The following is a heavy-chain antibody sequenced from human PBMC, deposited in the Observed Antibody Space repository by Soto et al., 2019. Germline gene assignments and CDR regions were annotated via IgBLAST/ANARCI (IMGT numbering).Heavy chain of an antibody. V-gene: IGHV4-39*01. D-gene: IGHD2-15*01. CDR3: ARRGLYSIWFDP. CDR2: IYYSGST. Sequence: QLQLQESGPGLVKPSETLSLTCTVSGGSISSSSYYWGWIRQPPGKGLEWIGSIYYSGSTYYNPSLKSRVIISVDTSKNQFSLKLSSVTAADTAVYYCARRGLYSIWFDPWGQGTLVTVSS. J-gene: IGHJ5*02. CDR1: GGSISSSSYY.